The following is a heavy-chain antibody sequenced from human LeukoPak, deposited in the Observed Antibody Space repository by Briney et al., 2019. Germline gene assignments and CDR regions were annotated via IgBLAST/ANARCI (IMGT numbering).Heavy chain of an antibody. CDR1: GFTFSSYA. J-gene: IGHJ6*02. Sequence: PGGSLRLSCAASGFTFSSYAMHWVRQAPGKGLEWVAVISYDGSNKYYADSVKGRFTISRDNSKNTLYLQMNSLRAEDTAVYYCARPSRDCSSTSCTNYYYYGMDVWGQGTTVTVSS. V-gene: IGHV3-30-3*01. D-gene: IGHD2-2*01. CDR2: ISYDGSNK. CDR3: ARPSRDCSSTSCTNYYYYGMDV.